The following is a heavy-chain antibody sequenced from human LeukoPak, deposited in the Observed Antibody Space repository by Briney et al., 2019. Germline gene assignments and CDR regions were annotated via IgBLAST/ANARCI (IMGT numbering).Heavy chain of an antibody. CDR2: FYSTGST. D-gene: IGHD1-26*01. Sequence: SETLSLTCTVSGGSISIYYGTWIRQPAGKGLEWIGRFYSTGSTNYNPSLKSRVTMSVDTSKNQFSLKLSSVTAADTAVYYCARDQYSGSLDYWGQGTLVTVSS. CDR3: ARDQYSGSLDY. V-gene: IGHV4-4*07. J-gene: IGHJ4*02. CDR1: GGSISIYY.